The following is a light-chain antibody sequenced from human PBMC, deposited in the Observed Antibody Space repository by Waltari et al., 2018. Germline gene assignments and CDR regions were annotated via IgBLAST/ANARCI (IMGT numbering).Light chain of an antibody. Sequence: WYQQHPSKAPQPMIDDVQKRPPGVPGRFSGSKSGNTASLTISGLQAEDEADYYCYSYAGTSTWVFGGGTKLTVL. J-gene: IGLJ3*02. V-gene: IGLV2-11*01. CDR3: YSYAGTSTWV. CDR2: DVQ.